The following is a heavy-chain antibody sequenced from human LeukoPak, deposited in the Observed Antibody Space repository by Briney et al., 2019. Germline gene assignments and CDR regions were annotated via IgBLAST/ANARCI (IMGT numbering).Heavy chain of an antibody. D-gene: IGHD6-13*01. V-gene: IGHV1-2*02. CDR1: GHTFTGYY. CDR2: INPNSGGT. CDR3: ARGAFQGSSWFDY. Sequence: GASVKVSCKASGHTFTGYYMHWVRQAPGQGLEWMGWINPNSGGTNYAQNFQGRVTMTRDTSISTAYMELSRLRSDDTAVYYCARGAFQGSSWFDYWGQGTLVTVSS. J-gene: IGHJ4*02.